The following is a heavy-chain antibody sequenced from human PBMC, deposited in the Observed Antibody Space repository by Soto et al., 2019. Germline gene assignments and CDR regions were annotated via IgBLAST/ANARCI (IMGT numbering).Heavy chain of an antibody. J-gene: IGHJ4*02. CDR3: ARDLTTATGAFDY. D-gene: IGHD6-13*01. CDR1: GFSLSTYS. V-gene: IGHV3-21*01. Sequence: GGSLRLSCAASGFSLSTYSMNWVRQAPGKGLEWVSSISSSSNNIYYADSVKGRFTISRDNAKNSLFLQVNSLRDEDTAVYFCARDLTTATGAFDYWGEGHLVTVPS. CDR2: ISSSSNNI.